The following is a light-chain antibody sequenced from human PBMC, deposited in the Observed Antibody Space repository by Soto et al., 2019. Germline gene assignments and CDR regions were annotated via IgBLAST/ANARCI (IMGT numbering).Light chain of an antibody. CDR1: QSLLHNGGETY. CDR3: MQSTQLPPT. V-gene: IGKV2D-29*02. J-gene: IGKJ5*01. Sequence: DVVLTQTPLSLSVTXXQPAXISCTSSQSLLHNGGETYLFWYLQKPGQSPQXXIYEVSNRFSGVPDRFSGSGSGTDFTLEISRVEAEDVGIYYCMQSTQLPPTFGQGTRLEIK. CDR2: EVS.